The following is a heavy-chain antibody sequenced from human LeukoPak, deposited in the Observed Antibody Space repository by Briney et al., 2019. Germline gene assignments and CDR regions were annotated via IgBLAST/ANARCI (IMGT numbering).Heavy chain of an antibody. CDR3: ARDMDYYGSGNYYNSRWFDP. J-gene: IGHJ5*02. Sequence: SQTLSLTCAISRGSVSNNRVSWNWMTHSPSRDLEGLGRTYYRSRWYHDYAVSVKGRITITPETAKNQFSLRLNSVTPADTAVYYCARDMDYYGSGNYYNSRWFDPRGQGALVTVSS. CDR1: RGSVSNNRVS. CDR2: TYYRSRWYH. D-gene: IGHD3-10*01. V-gene: IGHV6-1*01.